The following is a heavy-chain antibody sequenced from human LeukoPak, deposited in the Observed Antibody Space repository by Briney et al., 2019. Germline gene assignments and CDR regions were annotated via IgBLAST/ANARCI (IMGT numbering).Heavy chain of an antibody. D-gene: IGHD4-17*01. J-gene: IGHJ6*03. V-gene: IGHV3-30*14. CDR3: ARVGPTVTTYYMDV. CDR2: ISFDGTNT. Sequence: GGSLRLSCEASGFTFSHYAIHWVRQAPGKGLEWMACISFDGTNTVYADSVKGRFTISRDNSKNTLYLQMNSLRAEDTAVYYCARVGPTVTTYYMDVWGKGTTVTISS. CDR1: GFTFSHYA.